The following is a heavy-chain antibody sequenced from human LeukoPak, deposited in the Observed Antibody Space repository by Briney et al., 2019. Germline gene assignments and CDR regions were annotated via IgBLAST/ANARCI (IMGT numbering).Heavy chain of an antibody. CDR2: ISGGGGNT. D-gene: IGHD5-18*01. J-gene: IGHJ4*02. Sequence: GGSLRLSCATSGFTFNNYAMTWVRQAPGKGLEWVSSISGGGGNTYDADSVKGRFTVSRDNTKNTLYLQMNSLRVEDTAVYYCAKFVGYTYGRTDYWGQGTLVTVSS. CDR3: AKFVGYTYGRTDY. CDR1: GFTFNNYA. V-gene: IGHV3-23*01.